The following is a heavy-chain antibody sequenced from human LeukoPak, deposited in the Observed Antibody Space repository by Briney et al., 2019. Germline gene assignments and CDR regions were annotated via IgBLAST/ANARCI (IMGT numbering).Heavy chain of an antibody. J-gene: IGHJ4*02. CDR3: ARDRDTLPTQPKPHGYSSGWYGTTNLDY. CDR1: GYTFTSYG. D-gene: IGHD6-19*01. Sequence: ASVKVSCKASGYTFTSYGISWVRQAPGQGLEWMGWISAYNGNTNYAQKLQGRVTMTTDTSTSTAYMELRSLRSDDTAVYYCARDRDTLPTQPKPHGYSSGWYGTTNLDYWGQGTLVTVSS. CDR2: ISAYNGNT. V-gene: IGHV1-18*01.